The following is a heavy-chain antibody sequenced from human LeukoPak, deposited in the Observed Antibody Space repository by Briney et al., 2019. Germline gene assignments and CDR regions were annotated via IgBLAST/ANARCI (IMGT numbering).Heavy chain of an antibody. J-gene: IGHJ4*02. V-gene: IGHV3-21*01. CDR3: ARGPSGYHNT. D-gene: IGHD5-12*01. CDR1: GFTFSSYS. CDR2: ISSSGSYI. Sequence: GGSLRLSCAASGFTFSSYSMNWVRQAPGKGLEWVSSISSSGSYIYYADSVKGRFTISRDNSKNTLYLQMNSLRAEDTAVYYCARGPSGYHNTGGQGTLVTVSS.